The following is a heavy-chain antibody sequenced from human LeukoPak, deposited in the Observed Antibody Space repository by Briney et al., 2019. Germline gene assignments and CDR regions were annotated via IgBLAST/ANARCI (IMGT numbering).Heavy chain of an antibody. CDR2: INEDGGDK. CDR3: ARDVGSGSYFLGY. CDR1: GLSFSSCW. D-gene: IGHD3-10*01. V-gene: IGHV3-7*01. Sequence: GGSLRLSCAASGLSFSSCWMSWVRQAPGKGLEWVANINEDGGDKYYVDSVKGRFTISRDNSKNTLYLQMNSLRAEDTAVYYCARDVGSGSYFLGYWGQGTLVTVSS. J-gene: IGHJ4*02.